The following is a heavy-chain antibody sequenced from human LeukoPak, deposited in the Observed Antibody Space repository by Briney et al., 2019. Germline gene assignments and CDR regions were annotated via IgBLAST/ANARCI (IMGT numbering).Heavy chain of an antibody. Sequence: GGSLRLSCAASGFTFDDYAMHWVRQAPGKGLEWVSGISWNSGSIGYADSVKGRFTISRDNSKNTLYLQMNSLRAEDTAVYYCAKAYDFWVDYWGQGTLVTVSS. V-gene: IGHV3-9*01. CDR3: AKAYDFWVDY. CDR2: ISWNSGSI. D-gene: IGHD3-3*01. CDR1: GFTFDDYA. J-gene: IGHJ4*02.